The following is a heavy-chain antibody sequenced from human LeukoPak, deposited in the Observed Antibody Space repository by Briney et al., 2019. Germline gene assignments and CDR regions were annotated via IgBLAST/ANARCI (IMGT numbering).Heavy chain of an antibody. V-gene: IGHV1-18*01. CDR2: ISAYNGNT. D-gene: IGHD6-13*01. J-gene: IGHJ6*02. CDR3: ARDGYSSSWYFRFGTYYGMDV. CDR1: GYTFTSYG. Sequence: ASVKVSCKASGYTFTSYGISWVRQAPGQGLEWMGWISAYNGNTNYAQKLQGRVTMTTDTSTSTAYMELRSLRSDDTAVYYCARDGYSSSWYFRFGTYYGMDVWGQGTTVTVSS.